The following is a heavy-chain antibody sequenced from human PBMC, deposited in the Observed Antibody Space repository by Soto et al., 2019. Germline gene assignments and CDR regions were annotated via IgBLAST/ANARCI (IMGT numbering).Heavy chain of an antibody. J-gene: IGHJ6*02. Sequence: GGSLRLSCAASGFTFSSYAMHWVRQAPGKGLEWVAVISYDGSNKNYADSVKGRFTISGDNSKNTLYLQMNSLRAEDTAVYYCARGYDFWSGYYYPYGMDVWGQGTAVTVSS. V-gene: IGHV3-30-3*01. CDR2: ISYDGSNK. D-gene: IGHD3-3*01. CDR3: ARGYDFWSGYYYPYGMDV. CDR1: GFTFSSYA.